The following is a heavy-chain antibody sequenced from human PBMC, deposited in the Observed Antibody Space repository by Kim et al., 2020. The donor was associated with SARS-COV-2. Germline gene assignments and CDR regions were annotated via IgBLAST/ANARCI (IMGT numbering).Heavy chain of an antibody. V-gene: IGHV4-39*01. D-gene: IGHD1-26*01. CDR2: IYYSGST. CDR3: ARLGLSHYLFDY. Sequence: SETLSLTCTVSGGSISSSSYYWGWIRQPPGKGLEWIGSIYYSGSTYYNPSLKSRVTISVDTSKNQFSLKLSSVTAADTAVYYCARLGLSHYLFDYWGQGTLVTVSS. CDR1: GGSISSSSYY. J-gene: IGHJ4*02.